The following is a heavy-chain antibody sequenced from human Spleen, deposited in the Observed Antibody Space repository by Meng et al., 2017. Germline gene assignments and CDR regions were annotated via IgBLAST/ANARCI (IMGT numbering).Heavy chain of an antibody. J-gene: IGHJ3*02. Sequence: SSVTVSCQASGCSFNTYSINWVRQAPGQGLEWMGGIIPIFGTTNYTKKFQARVMITADKITNTAYMEVRSLRSEYMAMYYCATEKGAVAVHGQPFDNWGKGTMVTVSS. V-gene: IGHV1-69*06. CDR3: ATEKGAVAVHGQPFDN. CDR2: IIPIFGTT. CDR1: GCSFNTYS. D-gene: IGHD6-19*01.